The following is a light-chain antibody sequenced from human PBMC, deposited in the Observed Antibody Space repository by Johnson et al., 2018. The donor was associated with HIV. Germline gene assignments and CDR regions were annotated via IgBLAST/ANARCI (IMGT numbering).Light chain of an antibody. CDR2: DNN. J-gene: IGLJ1*01. Sequence: QSALTQPPSVSAAPGQKVTISCSGSSSNIGNNYVSWYQQLPGTAPKLLIYDNNKRPSGIPDRFSASKSGTSATLDITGLQTGDEADYYCGAWDSGLTAHFVFGSGTKVTVL. V-gene: IGLV1-51*01. CDR1: SSNIGNNY. CDR3: GAWDSGLTAHFV.